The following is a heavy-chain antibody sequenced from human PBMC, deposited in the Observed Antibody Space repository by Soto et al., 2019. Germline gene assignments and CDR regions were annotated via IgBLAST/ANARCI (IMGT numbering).Heavy chain of an antibody. CDR1: GFTFSNYA. CDR2: ISGSGGGIT. D-gene: IGHD3-10*01. V-gene: IGHV3-23*01. Sequence: PGGSLRLSCAASGFTFSNYAMNWVRQAPGEGLEWVSVISGSGGGITYYADSVKGRFTISRDDSKNTLYLQMNSLRAEDTAVYYCAKRFYSASGSFDCWGQGSLVTVSS. CDR3: AKRFYSASGSFDC. J-gene: IGHJ4*02.